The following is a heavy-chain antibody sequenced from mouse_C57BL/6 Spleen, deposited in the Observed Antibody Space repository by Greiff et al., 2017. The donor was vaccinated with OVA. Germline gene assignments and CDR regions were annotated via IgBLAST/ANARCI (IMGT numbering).Heavy chain of an antibody. V-gene: IGHV1-81*01. D-gene: IGHD1-1*01. CDR3: ARGPITTVVATPFAY. Sequence: QVQLKESGAELARPGASVKLSCKASGYTFTSYGISWVKQRTGQGLEWIGEIYPRSGNTYYNEKFKGKATLTADKSSSTAYMELRSLTSEDSAVYFCARGPITTVVATPFAYWGQGTLVTVSA. J-gene: IGHJ3*01. CDR2: IYPRSGNT. CDR1: GYTFTSYG.